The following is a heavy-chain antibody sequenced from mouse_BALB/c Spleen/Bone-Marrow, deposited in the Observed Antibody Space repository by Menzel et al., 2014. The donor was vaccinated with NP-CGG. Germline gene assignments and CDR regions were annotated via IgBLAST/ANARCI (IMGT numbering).Heavy chain of an antibody. D-gene: IGHD1-2*01. CDR1: GFGFSSSD. CDR2: ISSGGGST. J-gene: IGHJ2*01. CDR3: ATHYYGRFDY. V-gene: IGHV5-12-1*01. Sequence: EVKLMESGGGLVKPGGSLKLSCAASGFGFSSSDMSWVRQTPEKRLEWVAYISSGGGSTYYPDTVKGRFTISRDNAKNTLYLQMSSLKSEDTAMYYCATHYYGRFDYWGQGTPLTVSS.